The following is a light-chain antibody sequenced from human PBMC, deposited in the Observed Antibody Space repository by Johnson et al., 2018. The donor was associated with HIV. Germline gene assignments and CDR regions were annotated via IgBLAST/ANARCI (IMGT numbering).Light chain of an antibody. CDR3: DTWESSLTVVV. CDR2: ENN. J-gene: IGLJ1*01. V-gene: IGLV1-51*02. Sequence: HSVLTQPPSVSAAPGQKVTISCSGSSSNIGNNYVSWYQQFPGTAPKLLIYENNKRPSGIPDRFSGSKSGTSATLGITGLQTGDEADYYCDTWESSLTVVVFGTRTKVTVL. CDR1: SSNIGNNY.